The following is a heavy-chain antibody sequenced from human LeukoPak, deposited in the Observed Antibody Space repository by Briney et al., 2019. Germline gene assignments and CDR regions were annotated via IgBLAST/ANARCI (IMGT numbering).Heavy chain of an antibody. CDR2: INQDGSAK. Sequence: GGSLRLSCADSGFFFSNSWMAWVRQAPGRGLEWLANINQDGSAKTCVDSVKGRFTISRDNAKNSLYLQMNSLRAEDTAVYYCVRDMYTRSGDDFWGPGSLVTVSS. CDR1: GFFFSNSW. V-gene: IGHV3-7*01. J-gene: IGHJ4*02. D-gene: IGHD6-13*01. CDR3: VRDMYTRSGDDF.